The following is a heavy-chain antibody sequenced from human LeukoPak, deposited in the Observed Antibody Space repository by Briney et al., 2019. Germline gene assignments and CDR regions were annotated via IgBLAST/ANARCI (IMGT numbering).Heavy chain of an antibody. V-gene: IGHV3-23*01. Sequence: GGSLRLSCAVSGITLSNYGMTWVRQAPGKGLEWVSAISGGGTNTYYADSVKGRFTVSRDNSKNTLYLQMNSLRAEDTALYYCAKDVGDGYNYDSWGQGTLVTVSS. D-gene: IGHD5-24*01. CDR3: AKDVGDGYNYDS. CDR2: ISGGGTNT. CDR1: GITLSNYG. J-gene: IGHJ5*01.